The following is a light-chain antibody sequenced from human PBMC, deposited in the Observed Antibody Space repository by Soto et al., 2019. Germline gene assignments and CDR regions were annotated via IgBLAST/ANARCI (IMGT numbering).Light chain of an antibody. V-gene: IGLV2-14*03. CDR1: SSDVGYYNF. Sequence: QSSLTQPACVSGSPGQSFTISCTGTSSDVGYYNFVSWYQHHPGKAPKLMIYDVTYRPSGVSYRFSGSKSGNTASLTISGLQAEDEADYYCTSYTDKSPVVFGGGTKVTVL. CDR3: TSYTDKSPVV. CDR2: DVT. J-gene: IGLJ2*01.